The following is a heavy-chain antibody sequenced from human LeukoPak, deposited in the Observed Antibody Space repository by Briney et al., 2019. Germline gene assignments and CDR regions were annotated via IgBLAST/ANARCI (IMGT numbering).Heavy chain of an antibody. V-gene: IGHV4-59*01. J-gene: IGHJ4*02. D-gene: IGHD2-15*01. CDR1: GGSISSYY. CDR2: VYYSGST. Sequence: SETLSLTCTVSGGSISSYYWSWIRQPPGKGLEWIGYVYYSGSTNYNPSLKSRVTISVDTSKNQFSLKLSSVTAADTAVYYCARGIYCSGGSCYSFDYWGQGTLVTVSS. CDR3: ARGIYCSGGSCYSFDY.